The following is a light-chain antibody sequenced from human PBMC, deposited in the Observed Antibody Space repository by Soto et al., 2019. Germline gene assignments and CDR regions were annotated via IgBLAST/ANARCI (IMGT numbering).Light chain of an antibody. J-gene: IGKJ1*01. V-gene: IGKV3-15*01. CDR1: QSVGSN. Sequence: EIVMTQSPATLSVSPGERATLSCRASQSVGSNLAWYQQQPGQAPRLLIYGASTMATGIPTRFSGSGSGTEFTLTISSLQSEDFAIYFCQQYNNWPPDRTFGQGTKVEIK. CDR2: GAS. CDR3: QQYNNWPPDRT.